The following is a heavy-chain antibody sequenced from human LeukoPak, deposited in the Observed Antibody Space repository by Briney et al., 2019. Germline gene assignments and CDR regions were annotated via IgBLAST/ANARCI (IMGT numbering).Heavy chain of an antibody. V-gene: IGHV3-30-3*01. CDR3: AKESPYTSPRNYYFDY. J-gene: IGHJ4*02. CDR1: GFTFSSYA. D-gene: IGHD1-14*01. Sequence: PGGSLRLSCAASGFTFSSYAMHWVRQAPGKGLEWVAVISYDGSNKYYADSVKGRFTISRDNSKNTLSLQMDGLRAEDTAVCYCAKESPYTSPRNYYFDYWGQGTLVTVSS. CDR2: ISYDGSNK.